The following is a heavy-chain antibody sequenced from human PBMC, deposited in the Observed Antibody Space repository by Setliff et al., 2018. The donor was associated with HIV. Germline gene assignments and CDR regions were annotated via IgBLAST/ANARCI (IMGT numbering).Heavy chain of an antibody. Sequence: SVKVSCKASGGTFSSYGITWVRQAPGQGLEWMGWISAMYGVANYAQKFQGRVTMTRDTSTSTIYMELNSLTSEDTAVYYCARDNTAFDIWGQGTMVTVSS. V-gene: IGHV1-69*10. CDR1: GGTFSSYG. D-gene: IGHD2-2*02. CDR3: ARDNTAFDI. J-gene: IGHJ3*02. CDR2: ISAMYGVA.